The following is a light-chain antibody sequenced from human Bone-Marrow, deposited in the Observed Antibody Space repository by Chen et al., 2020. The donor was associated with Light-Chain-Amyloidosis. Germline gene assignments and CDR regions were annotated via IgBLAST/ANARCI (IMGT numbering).Light chain of an antibody. J-gene: IGLJ3*02. CDR1: SGSIATDY. Sequence: NFMLTQPHSVSESPGKTVIISCTRSSGSIATDYVQWYQQRPGSSPTTESFEDDQRPSGVPDRFSGSIDRSSDSASLTISGLKNKEEADYYCQSYQGSSQGVFGGGTKLTVL. V-gene: IGLV6-57*01. CDR2: EDD. CDR3: QSYQGSSQGV.